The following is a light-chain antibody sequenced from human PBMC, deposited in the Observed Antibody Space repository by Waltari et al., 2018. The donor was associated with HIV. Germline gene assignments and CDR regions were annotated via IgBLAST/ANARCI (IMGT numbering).Light chain of an antibody. Sequence: QSALTQPPSASGSPGQSVTLSFTGTTSAVGGYNSVSWHQQHPGKAPNLMSYDVIKRPSGVPDRFSGSKSGNTASLTVSGLQPEDEADYYCSSHAGSKVVFGGGTRLTVL. CDR1: TSAVGGYNS. CDR2: DVI. CDR3: SSHAGSKVV. J-gene: IGLJ2*01. V-gene: IGLV2-8*01.